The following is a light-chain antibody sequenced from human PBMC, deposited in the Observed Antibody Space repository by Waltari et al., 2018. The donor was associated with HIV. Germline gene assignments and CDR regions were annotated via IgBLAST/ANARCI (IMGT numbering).Light chain of an antibody. J-gene: IGKJ1*01. CDR2: WAS. Sequence: DIVMTQSPDSLAVSLGERATINCKSSPSVLSSSNNKNYLSWYQQKPGQPPKLLIYWASTRESGVPDRCSGSGSGTDFTLTISSLQAEDVAVYYCQQHYSTPWTFGQGTKVEIK. CDR3: QQHYSTPWT. V-gene: IGKV4-1*01. CDR1: PSVLSSSNNKNY.